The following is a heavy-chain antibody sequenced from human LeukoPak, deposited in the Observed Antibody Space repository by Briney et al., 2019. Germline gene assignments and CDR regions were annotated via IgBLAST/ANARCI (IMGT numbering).Heavy chain of an antibody. CDR2: IYYRGST. Sequence: SETLSLTCTVSGGSISNSDYYWSWIRQPPGKGLELIGYIYYRGSTYYRPSLKSRLTISVDTSKNQFSLNLSSVTAADTAVYYCARLGYCSAGSCYYFDYWGQGILVTVSS. D-gene: IGHD2-15*01. CDR1: GGSISNSDYY. V-gene: IGHV4-30-4*01. CDR3: ARLGYCSAGSCYYFDY. J-gene: IGHJ4*02.